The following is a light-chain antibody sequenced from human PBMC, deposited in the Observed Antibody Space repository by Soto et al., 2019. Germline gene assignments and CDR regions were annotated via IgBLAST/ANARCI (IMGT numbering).Light chain of an antibody. CDR2: GVS. CDR3: QQYNNWPIT. J-gene: IGKJ5*01. CDR1: QSVNLY. Sequence: EVVLTQSPATLSVSPGEGATLSCRASQSVNLYLAWYQQKPGQAPRVIIYGVSTRATGVPGRFSGSGSGTEFTLTIRTLQSEDFGVYYCQQYNNWPITFGQGTRLEMK. V-gene: IGKV3-15*01.